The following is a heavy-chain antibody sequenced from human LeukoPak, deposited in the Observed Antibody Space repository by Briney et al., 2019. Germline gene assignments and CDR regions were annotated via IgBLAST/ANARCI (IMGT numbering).Heavy chain of an antibody. CDR1: GYTFTSYG. J-gene: IGHJ6*03. CDR3: ARDRKLLWFGELFTAPNMDV. CDR2: INPNSGGT. D-gene: IGHD3-10*01. Sequence: ASVKVSCKASGYTFTSYGISWVRQAPGQGLEWMGWINPNSGGTNYAQKFQGRVTMTRDTSISTAYMERSRLRSDDTAVYYCARDRKLLWFGELFTAPNMDVWGKGTTVTVSS. V-gene: IGHV1-2*02.